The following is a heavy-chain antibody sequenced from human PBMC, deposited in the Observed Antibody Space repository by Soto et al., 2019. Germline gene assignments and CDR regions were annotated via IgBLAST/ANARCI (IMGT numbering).Heavy chain of an antibody. Sequence: QVQLVESGGGVVQPGRSLRLSCEASGFTFSSYAMHWVRQAPGKGLEWVAVISYDGSNKYYADSVKGRFTISRDNSKNTLYLQMNSLRAEDTAVYYCARGMPQLDYWGQGTLVTVSS. CDR2: ISYDGSNK. CDR1: GFTFSSYA. D-gene: IGHD2-2*01. J-gene: IGHJ4*02. CDR3: ARGMPQLDY. V-gene: IGHV3-30-3*01.